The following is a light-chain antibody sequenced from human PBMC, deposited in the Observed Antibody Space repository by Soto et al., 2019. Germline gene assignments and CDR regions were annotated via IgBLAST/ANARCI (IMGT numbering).Light chain of an antibody. CDR2: EVS. V-gene: IGLV2-8*01. CDR1: SSDVGGYKY. CDR3: SSYACSNSPYV. J-gene: IGLJ1*01. Sequence: QSVLTQPPSASGSPGQSVTISCTGTSSDVGGYKYVSWYQQHPGKAPKVMIYEVSKRPSGVPDRFAGSKSGNTASLTVSALQAEDEADYYCSSYACSNSPYVFGTGTQVTVL.